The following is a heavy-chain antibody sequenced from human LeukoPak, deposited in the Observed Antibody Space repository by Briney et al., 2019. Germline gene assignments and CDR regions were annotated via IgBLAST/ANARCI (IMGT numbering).Heavy chain of an antibody. D-gene: IGHD3-9*01. Sequence: SETLSLTCTVSGDSISSHYWSWIRQPPGKGLEWIGYIYYSGSTYYNPSLKSRLTISVDTSKNQFSLKLSSVTAADTAVYYCARGYYDVLTNYPKNFDQWGQGTLVTVSS. CDR3: ARGYYDVLTNYPKNFDQ. CDR1: GDSISSHY. CDR2: IYYSGST. J-gene: IGHJ4*02. V-gene: IGHV4-59*08.